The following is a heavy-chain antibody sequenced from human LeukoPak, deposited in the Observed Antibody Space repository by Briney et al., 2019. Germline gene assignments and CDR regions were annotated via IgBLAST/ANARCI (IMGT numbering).Heavy chain of an antibody. CDR1: GGSFSGFY. CDR3: ARDASYYYGLDV. CDR2: INHSGST. Sequence: SETLSLTCNVSGGSFSGFYWNWIRQSPGKGLEWIGEINHSGSTNYSPSLKNRITISLDTSKNQFPLKLASVTAADTAVYYCARDASYYYGLDVWGQGTTVTVSS. V-gene: IGHV4-34*01. J-gene: IGHJ6*02.